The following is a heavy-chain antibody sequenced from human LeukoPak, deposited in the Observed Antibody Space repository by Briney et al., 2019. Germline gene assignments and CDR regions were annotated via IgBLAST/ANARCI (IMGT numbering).Heavy chain of an antibody. Sequence: GGSLRLSCAASGFTFSDYYMSWIRQAPGKGLEWVSYISSSGSTIYYADSVKGRFTISRDNAKNSLYLQMNSLRAEDTAVYYCASDGCSSTSCYTRWFDPWGQGTLATVSS. J-gene: IGHJ5*02. V-gene: IGHV3-11*01. CDR2: ISSSGSTI. D-gene: IGHD2-2*02. CDR1: GFTFSDYY. CDR3: ASDGCSSTSCYTRWFDP.